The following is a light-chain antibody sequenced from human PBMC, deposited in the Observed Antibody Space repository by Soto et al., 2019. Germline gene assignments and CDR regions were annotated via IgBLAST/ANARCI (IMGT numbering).Light chain of an antibody. V-gene: IGKV1-39*01. Sequence: DIQMTQSPSSLSASVGDRVTITCRASQSISTYLNWYQQKPGKAPKLLIYAASSLQSGVPSRFSGSGSGTDFTITISSLQPEDFANYYCQKSYSIPYTFGQGTKLEIK. CDR1: QSISTY. J-gene: IGKJ2*01. CDR2: AAS. CDR3: QKSYSIPYT.